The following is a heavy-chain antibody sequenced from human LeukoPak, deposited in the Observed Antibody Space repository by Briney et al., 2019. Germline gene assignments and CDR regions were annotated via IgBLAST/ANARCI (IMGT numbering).Heavy chain of an antibody. D-gene: IGHD3-10*02. CDR1: GLMFSTSG. CDR2: IQYDGSEI. Sequence: GGSMRLSCAASGLMFSTSGMHWVRQTPGKGLEWVAFIQYDGSEIYYADSLKGRFTISRDNSKNTLYLQMNSLRAEDTAVFYCARESGAAKIGQMLNYWGQGTLVTVSS. V-gene: IGHV3-30*02. CDR3: ARESGAAKIGQMLNY. J-gene: IGHJ4*02.